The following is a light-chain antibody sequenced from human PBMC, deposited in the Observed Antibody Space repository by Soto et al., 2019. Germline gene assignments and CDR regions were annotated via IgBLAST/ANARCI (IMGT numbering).Light chain of an antibody. Sequence: EVVVTQSPDPLSLSPGETATLSCRASPSVSSSVARYQHTPGQSPRLVVYSGDKRAPGIPPRFSGRGSGTDFTLTISSLESDDFAIYYCQQRYSWLRAFGPGTKVDIK. CDR3: QQRYSWLRA. CDR1: PSVSSS. V-gene: IGKV3-11*01. J-gene: IGKJ1*01. CDR2: SGD.